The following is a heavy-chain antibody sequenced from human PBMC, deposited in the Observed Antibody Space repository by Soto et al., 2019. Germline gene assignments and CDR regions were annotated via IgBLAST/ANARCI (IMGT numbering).Heavy chain of an antibody. Sequence: SETQSLTCTVSGGSISSSSYYWGWIRQPPGKGLEWIGSIYYSGSTYYNPSLKSRVTISVDTSKNQFSLKLSSVTAADTAVYYCARHNRSGDSSGYQSPWGQGTLVTVSS. CDR1: GGSISSSSYY. V-gene: IGHV4-39*01. J-gene: IGHJ5*02. D-gene: IGHD3-22*01. CDR2: IYYSGST. CDR3: ARHNRSGDSSGYQSP.